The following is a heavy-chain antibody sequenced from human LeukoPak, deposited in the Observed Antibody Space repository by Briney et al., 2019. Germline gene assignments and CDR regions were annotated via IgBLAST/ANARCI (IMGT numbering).Heavy chain of an antibody. J-gene: IGHJ4*02. CDR1: GFTFSSYS. CDR2: ISSSSSYI. CDR3: ARDLYYYDSSGYYYVWSDY. D-gene: IGHD3-22*01. V-gene: IGHV3-21*01. Sequence: GGSLRLSCAASGFTFSSYSMNWVRQAPGKGLEWVSSISSSSSYIYYADSVKGRFTISRDNAKNSLYLQMNSLRAEDTAVYYCARDLYYYDSSGYYYVWSDYWGQGTLVTVSS.